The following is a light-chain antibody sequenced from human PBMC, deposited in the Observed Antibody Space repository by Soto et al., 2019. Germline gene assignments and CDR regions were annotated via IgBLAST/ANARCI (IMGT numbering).Light chain of an antibody. CDR1: SSNIGSKT. Sequence: SVLTKPPSASGTPGQRVTISCSGSSSNIGSKTVNWYQQLPGTVPKLLIYNSYQRPSGVPDRFSGSKSGTSASLAISGLQSEDEADYYCAAWDASLNGYVFGAGTKVTVL. CDR2: NSY. J-gene: IGLJ1*01. CDR3: AAWDASLNGYV. V-gene: IGLV1-44*01.